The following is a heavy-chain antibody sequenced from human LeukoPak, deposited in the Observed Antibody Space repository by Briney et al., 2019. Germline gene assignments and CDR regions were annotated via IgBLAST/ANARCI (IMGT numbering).Heavy chain of an antibody. Sequence: PGGSLRLSCAASGFTFSSYSMNWVRQAPGKGLEWVSSISSSSSYIYYADSVKGRFTISRDNSKNTLYLQMNSLRAEDTAVYYCAREGYLAAADYWGQGTLVTVSS. CDR2: ISSSSSYI. V-gene: IGHV3-21*01. J-gene: IGHJ4*02. CDR3: AREGYLAAADY. CDR1: GFTFSSYS. D-gene: IGHD6-13*01.